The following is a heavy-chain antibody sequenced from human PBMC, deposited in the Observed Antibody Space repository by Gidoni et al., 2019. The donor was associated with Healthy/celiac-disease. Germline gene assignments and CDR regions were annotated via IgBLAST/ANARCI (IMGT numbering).Heavy chain of an antibody. J-gene: IGHJ6*02. CDR2: INPNSGGT. CDR3: ARDYGGEHDYGDYAGWHYYGMDV. V-gene: IGHV1-2*02. D-gene: IGHD4-17*01. CDR1: GYTFTGYY. Sequence: QVQLVQSGAEVKKPGASVKVSCKASGYTFTGYYMHWVRQAPGQGLEWMGWINPNSGGTNYAQKFQGRVTMTRDTSISTAYMELSRLRSDDTAVYYCARDYGGEHDYGDYAGWHYYGMDVWGQGTTVTVSS.